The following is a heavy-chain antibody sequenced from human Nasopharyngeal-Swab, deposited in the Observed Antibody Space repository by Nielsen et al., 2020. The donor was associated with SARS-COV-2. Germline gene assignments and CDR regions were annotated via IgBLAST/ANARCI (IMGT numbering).Heavy chain of an antibody. CDR3: ARVRVATILSFYYGMDV. CDR1: GFTFSNYG. V-gene: IGHV3-33*01. CDR2: IWYDGSNK. D-gene: IGHD5-12*01. J-gene: IGHJ6*02. Sequence: GESLKISCAASGFTFSNYGMHWVRQAPGKGLEWVAVIWYDGSNKYYADSVKGRFTISRDNSKNTLYLQMNILRAEDTAVYYCARVRVATILSFYYGMDVWGQGTTVTVSS.